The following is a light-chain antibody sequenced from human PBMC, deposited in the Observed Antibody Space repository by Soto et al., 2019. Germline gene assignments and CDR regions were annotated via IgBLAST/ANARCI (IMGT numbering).Light chain of an antibody. V-gene: IGKV1-5*01. CDR2: GAS. J-gene: IGKJ1*01. CDR3: LCYITYPWT. CDR1: QSCRNS. Sequence: DLQMTQSPSTLSASVGDRVTITCRASQSCRNSLAWYQQKAGKAPTLLIYGASTLQSGVPSRFSGSGSGTEFSLTISSLQPEDFATYYCLCYITYPWTFGQGTKVEIK.